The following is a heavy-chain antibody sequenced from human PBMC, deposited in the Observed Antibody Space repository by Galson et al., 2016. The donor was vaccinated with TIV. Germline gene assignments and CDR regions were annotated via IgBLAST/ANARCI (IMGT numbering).Heavy chain of an antibody. V-gene: IGHV3-23*01. CDR3: AKVPSSGFSYYYGIDV. CDR2: TSGSGATT. D-gene: IGHD3-22*01. CDR1: GFTFSSHA. Sequence: SLRLSCAASGFTFSSHAMTWVRQAPGKGLEWVSATSGSGATTHYADSVKGRFTISRDNSKNTLYVQMDSLRAEDTAVYYCAKVPSSGFSYYYGIDVWGHGTTVTVS. J-gene: IGHJ6*02.